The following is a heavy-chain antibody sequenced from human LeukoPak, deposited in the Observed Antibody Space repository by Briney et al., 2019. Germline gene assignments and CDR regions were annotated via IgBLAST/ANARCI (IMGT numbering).Heavy chain of an antibody. J-gene: IGHJ4*02. D-gene: IGHD3-16*01. CDR1: GFTFSSYA. V-gene: IGHV3-23*01. CDR3: AKASWVSSADAVL. CDR2: LRGDGST. Sequence: GGSLRLSCVASGFTFSSYAMSWVRQAPARGLEWVASLRGDGSTFYADSMKGRFTLSRDESRSTVYLQLTYLRVEDTAVYYCAKASWVSSADAVLWGQGTPVTVSS.